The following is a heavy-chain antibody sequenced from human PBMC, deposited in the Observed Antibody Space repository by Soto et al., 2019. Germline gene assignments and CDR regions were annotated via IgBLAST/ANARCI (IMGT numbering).Heavy chain of an antibody. CDR3: AKVKLAGTDYYYYYYMDV. V-gene: IGHV3-30*18. CDR1: GFTFSSYG. J-gene: IGHJ6*03. D-gene: IGHD6-19*01. Sequence: GGSLRLSCAASGFTFSSYGMHWVRQAPGKGLEWVAVISYDGSNKYYADSVKGRFTISRDNSKNRLYLQMNSLRAEDTAVYYCAKVKLAGTDYYYYYYMDVWGKGTTVTVSS. CDR2: ISYDGSNK.